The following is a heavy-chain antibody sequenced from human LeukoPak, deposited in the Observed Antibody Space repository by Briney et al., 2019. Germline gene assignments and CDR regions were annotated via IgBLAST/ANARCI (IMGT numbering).Heavy chain of an antibody. D-gene: IGHD5-24*01. CDR1: GFTFSSYG. CDR3: AREERWLKFYSAFDI. J-gene: IGHJ3*02. V-gene: IGHV3-33*01. Sequence: PGRSLRLSCAASGFTFSSYGMHWVRQAPGKGLEWVAVIWYDGSNKYYADSVKGRFTISRDNSKNTLYLQMNSLRAEDTAVYYYAREERWLKFYSAFDIWGQGTMVTVSS. CDR2: IWYDGSNK.